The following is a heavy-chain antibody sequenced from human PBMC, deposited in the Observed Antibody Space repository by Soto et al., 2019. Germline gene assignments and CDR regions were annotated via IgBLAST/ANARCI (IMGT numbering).Heavy chain of an antibody. J-gene: IGHJ6*02. Sequence: ASVKVSCKASGYTFTSYYMHWVRQAPGQGLEWMGIINPSGGSTSYAQKFQGRVTMTRDTSTSTVYMELSSLRSEDTAVYYCARELRFLEWLPDPLYYYGMDVWGQGTTVTAP. V-gene: IGHV1-46*01. CDR3: ARELRFLEWLPDPLYYYGMDV. D-gene: IGHD3-3*01. CDR1: GYTFTSYY. CDR2: INPSGGST.